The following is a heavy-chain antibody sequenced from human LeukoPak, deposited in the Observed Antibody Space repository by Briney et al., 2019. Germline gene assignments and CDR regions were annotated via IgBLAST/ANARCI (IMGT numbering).Heavy chain of an antibody. J-gene: IGHJ4*02. CDR2: LYYSGST. Sequence: ETLSLTCTVSGGSISSSSYYWGWIRQPPGKGLEWIGTLYYSGSTYYNPSLKSRVTISVDTSKNQFFLKLTSVTAADTAVYYCARQNLTGRRVPAPIGGAGDWGQGTLVTVSS. CDR1: GGSISSSSYY. V-gene: IGHV4-39*01. D-gene: IGHD2-2*01. CDR3: ARQNLTGRRVPAPIGGAGD.